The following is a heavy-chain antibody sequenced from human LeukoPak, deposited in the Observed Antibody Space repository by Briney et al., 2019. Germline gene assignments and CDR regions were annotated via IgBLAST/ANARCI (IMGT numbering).Heavy chain of an antibody. J-gene: IGHJ6*03. V-gene: IGHV4-34*01. Sequence: PSDTLSLTCAVYGESLRGYYWRWIRHPPGKGREWIGEINHSGSTNYDPSLKSRVTISVDTSKNQFYLKLSSVTAADTAVYYCAKSSYYYYMDVWGKGTTVTVSS. CDR3: AKSSYYYYMDV. CDR1: GESLRGYY. CDR2: INHSGST.